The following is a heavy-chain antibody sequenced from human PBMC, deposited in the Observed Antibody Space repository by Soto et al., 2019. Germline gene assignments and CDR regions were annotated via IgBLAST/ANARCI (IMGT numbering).Heavy chain of an antibody. CDR3: AKDLSIAARY. Sequence: GGSLRLSCAASGFTFSSYSISWVRQAPWKGLEWVSAISGSGVSTYYADSVKGRFTISRDNSKNTLYLQMNSLRAEDTAVYYCAKDLSIAARYWGQGTLVAVYS. V-gene: IGHV3-23*01. CDR2: ISGSGVST. J-gene: IGHJ4*02. CDR1: GFTFSSYS. D-gene: IGHD6-6*01.